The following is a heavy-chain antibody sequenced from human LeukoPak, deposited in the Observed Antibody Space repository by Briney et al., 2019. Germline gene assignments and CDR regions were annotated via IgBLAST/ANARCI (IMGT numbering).Heavy chain of an antibody. J-gene: IGHJ2*01. CDR2: IHSDGST. V-gene: IGHV3-66*01. CDR3: AREKDWYFDL. CDR1: GFTVSRDY. Sequence: GGSLKLSCAASGFTVSRDYMSWVRQAPGKGPEWVSVIHSDGSTYYADSVLGRFTISRDNSKNTLFLQMNSLGVEDTAVYFCAREKDWYFDLWGRGTLVTVS.